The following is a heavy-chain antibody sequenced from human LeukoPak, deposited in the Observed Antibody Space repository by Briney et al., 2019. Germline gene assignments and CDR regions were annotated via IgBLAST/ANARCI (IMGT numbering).Heavy chain of an antibody. CDR2: ISGSGGST. CDR3: AKVLSGNLWFGELWGFYFDY. CDR1: GFTFSSYD. Sequence: GGSLRLSCAASGFTFSSYDKSWVRQAPGKGLEWVSAISGSGGSTYYADSVKGRFTISRDNSKNTLYLQMNSLRAEDTAVYYCAKVLSGNLWFGELWGFYFDYWGQGTLVTVSS. J-gene: IGHJ4*02. D-gene: IGHD3-10*01. V-gene: IGHV3-23*01.